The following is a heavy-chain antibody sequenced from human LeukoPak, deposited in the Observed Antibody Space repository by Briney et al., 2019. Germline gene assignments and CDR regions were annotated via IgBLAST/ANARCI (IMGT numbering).Heavy chain of an antibody. Sequence: PSETLSLTCTVSGYSISSGYYWGWIRQPPGKGLEWIGSIYHSGSTYYNPSLKSRVTISVDTSKNQFSLKLSSVTAADTAVYYCAIAPEWLRSFDAFDIWGQGTMVTVSS. CDR2: IYHSGST. D-gene: IGHD5-12*01. CDR3: AIAPEWLRSFDAFDI. V-gene: IGHV4-38-2*02. CDR1: GYSISSGYY. J-gene: IGHJ3*02.